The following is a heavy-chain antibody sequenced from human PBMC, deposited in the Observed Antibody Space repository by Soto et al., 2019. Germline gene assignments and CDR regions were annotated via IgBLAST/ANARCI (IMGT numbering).Heavy chain of an antibody. CDR3: ARSHGRTYYFDY. D-gene: IGHD1-26*01. CDR1: GFTFSSYS. CDR2: ISSSSSYI. J-gene: IGHJ4*02. V-gene: IGHV3-21*01. Sequence: GGSLRLSCAASGFTFSSYSMNWVRQAPGKGLEWVSSISSSSSYIYYADSVKGRFTISRDNAKNSLYLQMNSLRAEDTAVYYCARSHGRTYYFDYWGQGTLVTVSS.